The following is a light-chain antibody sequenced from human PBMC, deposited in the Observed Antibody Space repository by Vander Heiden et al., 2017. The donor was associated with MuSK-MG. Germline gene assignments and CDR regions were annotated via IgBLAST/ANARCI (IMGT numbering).Light chain of an antibody. CDR1: HSISSY. J-gene: IGKJ5*01. V-gene: IGKV1-39*01. Sequence: DIQMTQSPSSLSASVGDRVTITCRASHSISSYLNWYQQKPLKAPKLLIYAASSLHSGVPSRFSRSGSGTDFTLTIRSRHPEDFATYYCQRFYSDSRLTFGPGTRLEIK. CDR3: QRFYSDSRLT. CDR2: AAS.